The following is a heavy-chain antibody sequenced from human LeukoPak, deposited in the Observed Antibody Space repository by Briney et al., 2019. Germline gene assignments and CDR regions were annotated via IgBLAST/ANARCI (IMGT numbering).Heavy chain of an antibody. CDR3: ARAQIAAHPSPWFDP. Sequence: SETLSLTCTVSGGSISSGSYHWSWIRQPAGKGLEWIGRIYTSGSTNYNPSLKSRVTISVDTSKNQFSLKLSSVTAADTAVYYCARAQIAAHPSPWFDPWGQGTLVTVSS. V-gene: IGHV4-61*02. D-gene: IGHD6-6*01. CDR1: GGSISSGSYH. CDR2: IYTSGST. J-gene: IGHJ5*02.